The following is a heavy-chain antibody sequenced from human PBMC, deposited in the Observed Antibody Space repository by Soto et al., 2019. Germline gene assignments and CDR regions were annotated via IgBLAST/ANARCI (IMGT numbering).Heavy chain of an antibody. J-gene: IGHJ6*02. D-gene: IGHD6-13*01. V-gene: IGHV4-39*01. CDR3: ARQPEIGSSSWYKWDGMDV. CDR2: IYYSGST. CDR1: GGSISSSSYY. Sequence: PSETLSLTCTVSGGSISSSSYYWGWIRQPPGKGLEWIGSIYYSGSTYYNPSLKSRVTISVDTSKNQFSLKLSSVTAADTAVYYCARQPEIGSSSWYKWDGMDVWGQGTTVTVSS.